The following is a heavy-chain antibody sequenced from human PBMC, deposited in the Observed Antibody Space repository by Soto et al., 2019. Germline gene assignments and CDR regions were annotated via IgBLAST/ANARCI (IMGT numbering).Heavy chain of an antibody. Sequence: ASVKVSCRASGYSFKTYSIRWVRQAPGQRLEWMGCISPGNGNTNYGQTLQGRVTLTTDTSTSTVYMELRSLRSDDTAVYYCARDQSFDRTYYHGIDVWGQGTTVTVSS. CDR3: ARDQSFDRTYYHGIDV. J-gene: IGHJ6*02. V-gene: IGHV1-18*01. D-gene: IGHD3-22*01. CDR2: ISPGNGNT. CDR1: GYSFKTYS.